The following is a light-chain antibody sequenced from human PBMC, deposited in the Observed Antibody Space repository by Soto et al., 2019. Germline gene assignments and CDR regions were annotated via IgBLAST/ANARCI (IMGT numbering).Light chain of an antibody. CDR1: NIGSKS. V-gene: IGLV3-21*04. J-gene: IGLJ1*01. CDR2: YDS. CDR3: KVWDSISASYV. Sequence: SYELTQPPSVSVAPGKTARITCGGNNIGSKSVHWYQQKPGKAPVLVIYYDSDRPSGIPERFSGSNSGNTATLTISRVEAGDEADYYCKVWDSISASYVFRTGTKGTVL.